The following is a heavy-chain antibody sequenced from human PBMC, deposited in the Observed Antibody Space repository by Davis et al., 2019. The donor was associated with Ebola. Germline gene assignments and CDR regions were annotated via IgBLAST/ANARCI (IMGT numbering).Heavy chain of an antibody. CDR1: GYTFTGYY. CDR3: ARDTSGIAVAGQ. D-gene: IGHD6-19*01. CDR2: INPNSGGT. J-gene: IGHJ4*02. Sequence: AASVKVSCKASGYTFTGYYMHWVRQAPGQGLEWMGRINPNSGGTNYAQKFQGRVTMTRGTSISTAYMELRSLRSDDTAVYYCARDTSGIAVAGQWGQGTLVTVSS. V-gene: IGHV1-2*06.